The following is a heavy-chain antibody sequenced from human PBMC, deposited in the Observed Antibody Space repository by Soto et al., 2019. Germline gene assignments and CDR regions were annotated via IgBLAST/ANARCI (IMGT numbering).Heavy chain of an antibody. CDR3: ARDLTMIVVVTYYFDY. J-gene: IGHJ4*02. CDR2: ISYDGSNK. CDR1: GFTFSSYA. D-gene: IGHD3-22*01. V-gene: IGHV3-30-3*01. Sequence: WGSLRLSCAASGFTFSSYAMHWVRQAPGKGLEWVAVISYDGSNKYYADSVKGRFTISKDNSKNTLYLQMNSLRAEDTAVYYCARDLTMIVVVTYYFDYWGQGTLVTVSS.